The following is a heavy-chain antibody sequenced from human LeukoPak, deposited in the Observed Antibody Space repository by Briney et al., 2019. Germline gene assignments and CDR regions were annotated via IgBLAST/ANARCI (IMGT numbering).Heavy chain of an antibody. J-gene: IGHJ5*02. V-gene: IGHV1-46*01. CDR1: GYILSSYN. CDR2: INPSGGDT. Sequence: GASVKVSCKASGYILSSYNMHWVRQAPGQGLEWLGIINPSGGDTKYAQKFQGRVTLTRDKSTSTVYMELSSLRSEDTAVYYCARDIVGEEWELRLGNWFDPWGQGTLVTVSS. CDR3: ARDIVGEEWELRLGNWFDP. D-gene: IGHD1-26*01.